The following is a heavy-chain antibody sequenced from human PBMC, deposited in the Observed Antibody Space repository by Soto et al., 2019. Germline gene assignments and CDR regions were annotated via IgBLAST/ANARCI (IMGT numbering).Heavy chain of an antibody. J-gene: IGHJ4*02. D-gene: IGHD3-10*01. Sequence: QVQLVQSGAEMKKPGSSVKVSCQSSGGTFNTYAMNWVRQAPGQGPEWMGDISPMFGAANYAPKFQGRVTITADDSTGTSYMQSSSLTSEGTALYFCAREVQVHTPAFVYWGQGTLVTVSS. CDR2: ISPMFGAA. CDR3: AREVQVHTPAFVY. CDR1: GGTFNTYA. V-gene: IGHV1-69*19.